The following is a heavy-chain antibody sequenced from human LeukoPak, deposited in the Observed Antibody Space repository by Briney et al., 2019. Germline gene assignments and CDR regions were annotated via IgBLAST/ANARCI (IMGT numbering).Heavy chain of an antibody. J-gene: IGHJ3*02. D-gene: IGHD3-22*01. Sequence: SETLSLTCSVSGGSISSYYWSWIRQPPGKGLEWIGYMYYSGSTKYNPSLKSRVTISADTSKNQFSLKLSSVTAADTAVYYCARDFKVDGSSGYYAFDIWGQGTMVTVSS. CDR3: ARDFKVDGSSGYYAFDI. CDR2: MYYSGST. CDR1: GGSISSYY. V-gene: IGHV4-59*01.